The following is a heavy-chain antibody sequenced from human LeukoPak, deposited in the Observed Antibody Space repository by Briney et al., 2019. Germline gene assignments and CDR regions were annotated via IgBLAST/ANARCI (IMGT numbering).Heavy chain of an antibody. CDR3: ARGLRWNEY. CDR2: ISSSVNTI. J-gene: IGHJ4*02. D-gene: IGHD4-23*01. Sequence: GGSLRLSCAASGFTFSDSYMSWIRQAPGKGLEWVSSISSSVNTIYHADSVKGRFTISRDNAKNSLCLQMNSLRAEDTAVYYCARGLRWNEYWGQGTLVTVSS. V-gene: IGHV3-11*01. CDR1: GFTFSDSY.